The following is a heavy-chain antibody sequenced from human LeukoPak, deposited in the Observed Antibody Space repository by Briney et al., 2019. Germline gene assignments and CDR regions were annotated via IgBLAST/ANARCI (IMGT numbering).Heavy chain of an antibody. Sequence: GGSLRLSCAASGFTFSSYAMHWVRQAPGKGLEWVAVISYDGSNKYYADSVKGRFTISRDNSKNTLYLQMNSLRAEDKAVYYRARGIVVVPAATAFVDYWGQGTLVTVSS. D-gene: IGHD2-2*01. V-gene: IGHV3-30*04. CDR2: ISYDGSNK. J-gene: IGHJ4*02. CDR3: ARGIVVVPAATAFVDY. CDR1: GFTFSSYA.